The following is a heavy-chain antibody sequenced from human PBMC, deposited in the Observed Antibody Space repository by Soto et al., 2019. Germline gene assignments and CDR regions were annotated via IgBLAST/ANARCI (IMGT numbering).Heavy chain of an antibody. V-gene: IGHV3-53*01. CDR1: GFTVSSNY. CDR3: AREGVHNYTEYYFDY. J-gene: IGHJ4*02. D-gene: IGHD3-10*01. Sequence: GGSLRLSCAASGFTVSSNYMSWVRQAPGKGLEWVSVIYSGGSTYYADSVRGRFTISRDNAKTSLYLQMNSLTAEDTAVYYCAREGVHNYTEYYFDYWGQGTLVTVSS. CDR2: IYSGGST.